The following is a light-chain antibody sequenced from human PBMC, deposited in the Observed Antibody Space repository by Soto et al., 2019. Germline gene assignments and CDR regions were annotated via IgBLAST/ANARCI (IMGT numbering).Light chain of an antibody. CDR3: QQSYSTLWT. Sequence: DIQMTQSPSSLSASVGDRVSMTFRAGQRVIACLNWYQQKPGKAPKLLIYGASTLQSGVPSRFSGSGYGTDFTLTISSLQPEDFATYYCQQSYSTLWTFGQGTKVDIK. V-gene: IGKV1-39*01. CDR1: QRVIAC. CDR2: GAS. J-gene: IGKJ1*01.